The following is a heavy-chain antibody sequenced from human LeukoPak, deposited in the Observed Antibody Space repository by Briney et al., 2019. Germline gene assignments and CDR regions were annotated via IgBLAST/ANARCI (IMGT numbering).Heavy chain of an antibody. CDR3: AREGPYSSRWFPSGFDY. CDR1: GGSVSSGSYY. D-gene: IGHD6-13*01. CDR2: IYYSGST. J-gene: IGHJ4*02. V-gene: IGHV4-61*01. Sequence: SETLSLTCTVSGGSVSSGSYYWSWIRQPPGKGLEWIGYIYYSGSTNYNPSLKSRVTISVDTSKNQFSLKLSSVTAADTAVYYCAREGPYSSRWFPSGFDYWGQGTLVTVSS.